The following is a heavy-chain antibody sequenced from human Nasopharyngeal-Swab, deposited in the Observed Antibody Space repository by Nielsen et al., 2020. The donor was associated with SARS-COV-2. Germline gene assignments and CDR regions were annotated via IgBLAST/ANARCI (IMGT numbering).Heavy chain of an antibody. CDR1: GFIFSSYG. CDR3: AKVFDSAWATGAFDI. V-gene: IGHV3-30*18. Sequence: GGSLRLSCAASGFIFSSYGMHWVRQAPGKGLEWVAVISYDGSNKYYADSVKGRFTISRDNSKNTLYLQMNSLRAEDTAVYYCAKVFDSAWATGAFDIWGQGTMVTVSS. D-gene: IGHD1-26*01. CDR2: ISYDGSNK. J-gene: IGHJ3*02.